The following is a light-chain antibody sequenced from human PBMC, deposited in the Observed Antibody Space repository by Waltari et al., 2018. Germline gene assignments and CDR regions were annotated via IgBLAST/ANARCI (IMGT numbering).Light chain of an antibody. CDR2: AAS. CDR1: QGIGNS. J-gene: IGKJ1*01. Sequence: DVQLTQAPSFRPASVGDRVTCTCRASQGIGNSLAWYQQKPGRAPKLLIYAASTLQSGVPSRCSGSGSGTAFALTISSLQPEDFATYYCQQLDTYPPWTFGQGTKVELK. V-gene: IGKV1-9*01. CDR3: QQLDTYPPWT.